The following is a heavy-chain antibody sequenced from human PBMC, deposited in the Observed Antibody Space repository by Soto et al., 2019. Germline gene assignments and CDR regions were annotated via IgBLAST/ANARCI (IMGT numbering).Heavy chain of an antibody. V-gene: IGHV3-48*01. CDR1: GFTLSSYS. CDR3: AKDQYDSSGYYFDY. Sequence: QPGGSLRLSCEVSGFTLSSYSMNWVRQAPGKGLEWVSFITSSGSTTYYADSVKGRFTVSRDNSKNTLYLQMNSLRVEDTAVYYCAKDQYDSSGYYFDYWGQGT. D-gene: IGHD3-22*01. CDR2: ITSSGSTT. J-gene: IGHJ4*02.